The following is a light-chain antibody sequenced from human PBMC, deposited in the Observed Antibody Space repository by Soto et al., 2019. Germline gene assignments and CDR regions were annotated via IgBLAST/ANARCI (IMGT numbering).Light chain of an antibody. CDR1: QGISSA. CDR3: KQFNSYPIT. V-gene: IGKV1-13*02. J-gene: IGKJ5*01. CDR2: DAS. Sequence: AIQLTKSPSSLSASVGDRVTITCRASQGISSALAWYQQKPGKAPKLLIYDASSLESGVPSRFSGSGSGTDFTLTISSLQPEDFATYYCKQFNSYPITFGQGTRLEIK.